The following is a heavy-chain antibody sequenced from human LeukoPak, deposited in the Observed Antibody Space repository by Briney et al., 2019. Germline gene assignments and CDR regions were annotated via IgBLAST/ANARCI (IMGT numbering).Heavy chain of an antibody. V-gene: IGHV1-8*02. D-gene: IGHD3-10*01. CDR2: MNPNSGNT. CDR1: GYTFTSYD. CDR3: ARGITRNAIVRGFPYNWFDP. Sequence: GASVKVSCKASGYTFTSYDINWVRQATGQGLEWMGWMNPNSGNTGYAQKFQDRVTMTRDSSISTAYMELSGLRSEDTGVYYCARGITRNAIVRGFPYNWFDPWGQGTLVTVSS. J-gene: IGHJ5*02.